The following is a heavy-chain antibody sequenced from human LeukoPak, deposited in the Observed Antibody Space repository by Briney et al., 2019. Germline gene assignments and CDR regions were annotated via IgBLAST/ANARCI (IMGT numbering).Heavy chain of an antibody. CDR3: ARSSSTPFDY. D-gene: IGHD2-2*01. CDR2: ISHSGST. J-gene: IGHJ4*02. Sequence: SETLSLTCTVSGGSISSGGYYWSWIRQPPGKGLKYIGYISHSGSTYYTPSLKSRVTISVDRSKNQFSLKLTSVTAADTAVYYCARSSSTPFDYWGQGTLVTVSS. CDR1: GGSISSGGYY. V-gene: IGHV4-30-2*01.